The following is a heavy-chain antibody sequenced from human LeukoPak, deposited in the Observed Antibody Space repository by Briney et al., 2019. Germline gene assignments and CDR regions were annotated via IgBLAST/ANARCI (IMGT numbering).Heavy chain of an antibody. CDR3: AREDGDAFDI. CDR2: IGSSGGSR. D-gene: IGHD5-24*01. CDR1: GFTFSSYE. V-gene: IGHV3-48*03. Sequence: GGSLRLSCAASGFTFSSYEMDWVRRAPGKGLEWVSYIGSSGGSRYYADSVKGRFTSSRDNAKHSLYLQMNSLRVEDTAVYYCAREDGDAFDIWGQGTMVSVSS. J-gene: IGHJ3*02.